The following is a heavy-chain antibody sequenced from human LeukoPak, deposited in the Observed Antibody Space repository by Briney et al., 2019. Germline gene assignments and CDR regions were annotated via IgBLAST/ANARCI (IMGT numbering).Heavy chain of an antibody. D-gene: IGHD2-2*01. CDR2: IYSGGST. J-gene: IGHJ4*02. CDR3: ARVGDCGRASCYAIDY. CDR1: GFSVSSNY. V-gene: IGHV3-66*01. Sequence: GGSLRLSCAASGFSVSSNYMSWVRQAPGKGLEWVSIIYSGGSTYYTDSVRGRFIISRDISKNTLYLQMNSLRAEDTAVYYCARVGDCGRASCYAIDYWGQGTLVTVSS.